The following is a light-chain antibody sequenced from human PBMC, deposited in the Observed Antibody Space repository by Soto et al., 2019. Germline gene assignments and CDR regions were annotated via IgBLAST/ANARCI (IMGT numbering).Light chain of an antibody. J-gene: IGLJ3*02. CDR1: SSDVGGYNY. Sequence: QSALTQPASVSGSPGQAITISCTGTSSDVGGYNYVSWYQQHPGKAPKLMIYDVTNRPSGVSNRFSGSKSGNTASLTISGVQGEDEADYYCGSYTTSSPLVFGGGTKLTVL. CDR2: DVT. V-gene: IGLV2-14*01. CDR3: GSYTTSSPLV.